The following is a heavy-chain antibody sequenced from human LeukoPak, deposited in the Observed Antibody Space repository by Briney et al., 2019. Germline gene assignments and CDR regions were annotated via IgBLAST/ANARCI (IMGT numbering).Heavy chain of an antibody. D-gene: IGHD2-2*02. CDR3: ARTYYCSSTSCYTGGFDY. Sequence: GGSLRLSCAASGFTFDDYGMSWVRQAPGKGLEWVSGINWNGGSTGYADSVKGRFTISRDNAKNSLYLQMNSLRAEDTALYYCARTYYCSSTSCYTGGFDYWGQGTLVTVSS. V-gene: IGHV3-20*04. CDR1: GFTFDDYG. J-gene: IGHJ4*02. CDR2: INWNGGST.